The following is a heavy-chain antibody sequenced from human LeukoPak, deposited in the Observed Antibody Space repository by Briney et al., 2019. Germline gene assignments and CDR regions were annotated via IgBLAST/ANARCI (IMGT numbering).Heavy chain of an antibody. CDR1: GASISSYY. CDR2: IYYDGST. Sequence: SETLSLTCTVSGASISSYYWIWIRQPQGKGLEWIGHIYYDGSTNYNPSLKSRVTISVDTSKNQFSLNLSSVTAADTAVHYCARGAVAGKMSWFDPWGQGTLVTVSS. V-gene: IGHV4-59*01. J-gene: IGHJ5*02. CDR3: ARGAVAGKMSWFDP. D-gene: IGHD6-19*01.